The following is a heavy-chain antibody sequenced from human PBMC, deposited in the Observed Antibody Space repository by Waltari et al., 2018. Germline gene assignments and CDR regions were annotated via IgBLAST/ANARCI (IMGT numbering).Heavy chain of an antibody. V-gene: IGHV3-7*01. D-gene: IGHD2-2*01. CDR2: INYDGSQK. Sequence: EVQLVESGGGLVQPGRSLRLSCGASGFTFSRDWMSWVRQIPGKGLEWVANINYDGSQKYYVDSVKGLFTIFRDNAKNSVYLQMNSLRVEDTAVYYCAKSRGFEYWGQGTLITVSS. CDR3: AKSRGFEY. J-gene: IGHJ4*02. CDR1: GFTFSRDW.